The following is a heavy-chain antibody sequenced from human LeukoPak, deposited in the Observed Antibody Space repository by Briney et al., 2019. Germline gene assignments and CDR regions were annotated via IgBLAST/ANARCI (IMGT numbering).Heavy chain of an antibody. CDR2: IYTSGST. Sequence: PSETLSLTCTVSGGSISSYFWSWIRQPAGKGLEWIGRIYTSGSTDYNPSLKSRVTMSVDTSKNQFSLKLNSVTAADTAVYYCARRPRNSDWYSTDYWGQGTLATVSS. J-gene: IGHJ4*02. CDR3: ARRPRNSDWYSTDY. D-gene: IGHD6-19*01. V-gene: IGHV4-4*07. CDR1: GGSISSYF.